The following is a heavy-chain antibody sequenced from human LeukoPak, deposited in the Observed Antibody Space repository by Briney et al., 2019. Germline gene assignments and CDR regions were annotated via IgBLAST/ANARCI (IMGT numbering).Heavy chain of an antibody. D-gene: IGHD4-23*01. CDR1: GFTFSSFS. J-gene: IGHJ4*02. CDR2: ISHDGSHK. CDR3: ARDPNRLADYGGDYFDH. V-gene: IGHV3-30*04. Sequence: GGSLRLSCVASGFTFSSFSMHWVRQAPGNGLEWVAVISHDGSHKSYADSVRGRFTISRDNSKNTLSLQMNTLRPEDTALFYCARDPNRLADYGGDYFDHWVQGTLVTVSS.